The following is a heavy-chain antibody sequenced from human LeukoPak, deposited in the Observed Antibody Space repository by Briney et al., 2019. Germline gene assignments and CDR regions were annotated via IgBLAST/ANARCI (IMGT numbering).Heavy chain of an antibody. CDR3: ARMTSDWYLDY. CDR2: IYPGDYDS. CDR1: GYNFTNDW. Sequence: GESLKISCKGFGYNFTNDWIAWVRQMPGRGLEWMGIIYPGDYDSRYSLSFEGQVTISADKSINTAYLRWSSLKASDTAMYYCARMTSDWYLDYWGQGTLVTVSS. J-gene: IGHJ4*02. V-gene: IGHV5-51*01. D-gene: IGHD6-19*01.